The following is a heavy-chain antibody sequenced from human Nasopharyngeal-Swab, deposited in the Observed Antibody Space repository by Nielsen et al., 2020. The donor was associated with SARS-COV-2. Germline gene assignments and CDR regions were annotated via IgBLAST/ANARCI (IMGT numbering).Heavy chain of an antibody. D-gene: IGHD6-6*01. CDR3: ARAIAARQYYYYGMDV. CDR2: IYYSGST. CDR1: GGSISSGGYY. Sequence: SETLSLTCTVSGGSISSGGYYWSWIRQHPGKGLEWIGYIYYSGSTYYNPSLKSRVTISVDTSKNQFSLKLSSVTAADTAVYYCARAIAARQYYYYGMDVWGQGTTVTVSS. V-gene: IGHV4-31*03. J-gene: IGHJ6*02.